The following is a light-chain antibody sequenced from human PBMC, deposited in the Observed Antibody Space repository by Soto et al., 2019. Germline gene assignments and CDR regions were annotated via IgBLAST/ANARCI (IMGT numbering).Light chain of an antibody. Sequence: EVVMTQSPVTLSVSPGERATLSCRASQSVGGDLAWYQQTPGQTPRLLIYGAVTRATGVAARFSGAGFGTEFTLTVDSLQSEDVAIYYCQQYNAWPRTFGQGTKLEI. V-gene: IGKV3-15*01. CDR2: GAV. CDR1: QSVGGD. CDR3: QQYNAWPRT. J-gene: IGKJ2*01.